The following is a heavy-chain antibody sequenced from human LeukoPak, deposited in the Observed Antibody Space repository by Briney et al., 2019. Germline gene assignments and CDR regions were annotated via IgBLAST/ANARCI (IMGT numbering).Heavy chain of an antibody. D-gene: IGHD2-15*01. CDR1: GFTFSSYW. J-gene: IGHJ6*02. V-gene: IGHV3-74*01. CDR2: INSDGSST. CDR3: AREVDFYYYGMDV. Sequence: GGSLRLSCAASGFTFSSYWMHWVRQAPGKGLVWVSRINSDGSSTSYADSVKGRFTISRDNAENTLYLQMNSLRAEDTAVYYCAREVDFYYYGMDVWGQGTTVTVSS.